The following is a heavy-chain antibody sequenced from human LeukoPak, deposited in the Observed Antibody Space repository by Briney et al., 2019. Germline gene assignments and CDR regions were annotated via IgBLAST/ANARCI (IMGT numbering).Heavy chain of an antibody. D-gene: IGHD6-19*01. CDR1: GYTFTGYY. CDR2: IKTYNGDT. V-gene: IGHV1-18*04. CDR3: AKDGGQQWLTNYYSYGMDV. Sequence: RASVRVSCKASGYTFTGYYIHWVRQAPGQGLEWMGWIKTYNGDTNTAQKFLDRIIMTTDKSTGTAYMELRSLRSDDTAVYYCAKDGGQQWLTNYYSYGMDVWGQGTTVIVSS. J-gene: IGHJ6*02.